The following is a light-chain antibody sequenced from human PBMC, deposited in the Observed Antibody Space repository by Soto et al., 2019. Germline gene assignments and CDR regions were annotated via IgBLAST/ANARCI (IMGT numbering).Light chain of an antibody. CDR2: GAS. J-gene: IGKJ1*01. V-gene: IGKV3-15*01. Sequence: EIVMTQSPSTLSVSPGERAPLSCSASQSVSSNLAWYQQKPGQAPRLLIYGASTRATGIPARFSGSGSGAEFTLTISSLQSEDFAVYYCQQYNNWPPTHRTFGQGTKVDI. CDR3: QQYNNWPPTHRT. CDR1: QSVSSN.